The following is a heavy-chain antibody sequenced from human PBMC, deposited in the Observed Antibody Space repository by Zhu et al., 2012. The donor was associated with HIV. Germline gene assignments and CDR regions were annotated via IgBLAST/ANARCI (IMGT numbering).Heavy chain of an antibody. V-gene: IGHV4-38-2*01. CDR2: IYHSGST. J-gene: IGHJ4*02. CDR3: ARIGAAAGN. D-gene: IGHD6-13*01. CDR1: DYSISSDYY. Sequence: QVQLQESGPGLVKPSETLSLTCAVSDYSISSDYYWGWIRQPPGKGLEWIGSIYHSGSTYYNPSLKSRVTISVDTSKNQFSLKLSSVTAADTAVYYCARIGAAAGNWGQGTLVTVSS.